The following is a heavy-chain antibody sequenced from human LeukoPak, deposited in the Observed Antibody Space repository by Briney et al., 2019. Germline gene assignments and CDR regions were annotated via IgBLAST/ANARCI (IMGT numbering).Heavy chain of an antibody. J-gene: IGHJ4*02. CDR3: AKAVVVRGYFDD. CDR2: ISGSGGST. D-gene: IGHD3-10*01. Sequence: GGSLRLSCAASRFTFSSYAMSWVRQAPGKGLEWVSAISGSGGSTYYADSVKGRFTISRDNSKNTLYLQMNSLRAEDTAVYYCAKAVVVRGYFDDWGQGTLVTVSS. CDR1: RFTFSSYA. V-gene: IGHV3-23*01.